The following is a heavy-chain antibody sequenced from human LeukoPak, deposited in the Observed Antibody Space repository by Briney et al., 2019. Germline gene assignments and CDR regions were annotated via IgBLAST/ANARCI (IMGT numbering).Heavy chain of an antibody. CDR3: ANGGSGLDYFDY. CDR2: ISYDGGNE. D-gene: IGHD3-10*01. CDR1: GFTFSSYA. V-gene: IGHV3-30-3*01. J-gene: IGHJ4*02. Sequence: GGSLRLSCAASGFTFSSYAMHWVRQAPGKGLEWVAVISYDGGNEYYADSVKGRFTISRDNSKNTLYLQMNSLRVEDTAEYYCANGGSGLDYFDYWGQGTLVTVTS.